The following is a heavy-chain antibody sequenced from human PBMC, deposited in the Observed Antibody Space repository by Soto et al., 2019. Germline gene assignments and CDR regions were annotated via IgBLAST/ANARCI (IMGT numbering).Heavy chain of an antibody. CDR2: IYHSGST. D-gene: IGHD1-26*01. J-gene: IGHJ5*02. Sequence: SEALSLTGTVSVYSINIFDHYWSWIRHPPGKGLEWMVYIYHSGSTHYNPSLNSRLTISIDTSTNRFSLNLTSVTAADTAVYFCARLRWETENNWFDPWGQGALVTVSS. CDR3: ARLRWETENNWFDP. V-gene: IGHV4-30-4*01. CDR1: VYSINIFDHY.